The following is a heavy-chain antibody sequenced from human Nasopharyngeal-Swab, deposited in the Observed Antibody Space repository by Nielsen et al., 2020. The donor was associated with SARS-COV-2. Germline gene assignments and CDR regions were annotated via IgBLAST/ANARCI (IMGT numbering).Heavy chain of an antibody. V-gene: IGHV1-69*13. D-gene: IGHD3-16*01. Sequence: SVKVSCKASGGTFISYAISWVRQAPGQGLEWMGGIIPIFGTANYAQKFQGRVTITADESTSTAYMELSSLRSEDTAVYYCARHPRSYYDYVWGSTPFSFDYWGQGTLVTVSS. CDR2: IIPIFGTA. CDR3: ARHPRSYYDYVWGSTPFSFDY. J-gene: IGHJ4*02. CDR1: GGTFISYA.